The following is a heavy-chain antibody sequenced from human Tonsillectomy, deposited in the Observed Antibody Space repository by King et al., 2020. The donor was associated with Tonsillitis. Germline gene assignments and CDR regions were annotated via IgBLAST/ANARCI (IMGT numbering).Heavy chain of an antibody. D-gene: IGHD2-15*01. J-gene: IGHJ6*02. CDR2: IIPIFGTA. CDR1: GGTFSSYT. Sequence: VQLVQSGAEVKKPGSSVKVSCKASGGTFSSYTISWVRQAPGQGLEWMGGIIPIFGTANYAQKFRGRVTITADESTSTAYMELSSLRSEDTAVYYCARDPGTVAAYYYYGMDVWGQGTTVTVSS. CDR3: ARDPGTVAAYYYYGMDV. V-gene: IGHV1-69*01.